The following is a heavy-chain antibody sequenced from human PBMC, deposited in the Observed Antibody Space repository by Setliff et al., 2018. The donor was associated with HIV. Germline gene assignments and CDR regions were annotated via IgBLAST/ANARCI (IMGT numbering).Heavy chain of an antibody. CDR1: GFTFSSYE. CDR2: ISSSGSNR. D-gene: IGHD6-19*01. CDR3: ARVREGYESSGFYVYYYYYMDL. V-gene: IGHV3-48*03. J-gene: IGHJ6*03. Sequence: HPGGSLRLSCAASGFTFSSYEMNWVRQAPGKGLEWVSYISSSGSNRYYADSVKGRFSISRDNAKNSIYLQMNSLRVEDTAVYYCARVREGYESSGFYVYYYYYMDLWGKGTTVTVS.